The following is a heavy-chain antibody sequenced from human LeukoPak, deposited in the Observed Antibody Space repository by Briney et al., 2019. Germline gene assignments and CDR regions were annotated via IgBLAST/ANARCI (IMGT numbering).Heavy chain of an antibody. CDR3: ARTHRRLDY. V-gene: IGHV3-48*04. D-gene: IGHD1-14*01. CDR1: GFTFSTYS. CDR2: IGSSTSAI. Sequence: GGSLRLSCAASGFTFSTYSMNWVRQAPGKGREWVSSIGSSTSAIYYADSVKGRFTISRDNAKNSLYLQVNSLRAEDTAVYYCARTHRRLDYWGQGTLVTVSS. J-gene: IGHJ4*02.